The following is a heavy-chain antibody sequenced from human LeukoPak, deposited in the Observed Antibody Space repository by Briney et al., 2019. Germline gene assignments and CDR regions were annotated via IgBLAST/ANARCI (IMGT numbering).Heavy chain of an antibody. J-gene: IGHJ3*02. CDR1: GFSFSNYW. D-gene: IGHD3-22*01. Sequence: GGSLRLSCAASGFSFSNYWMSWVRQAPGKGLEWVGHAKQDGSETYYVDSVKGRFTVSRDNAKNSLFLQMNSLRVEDTAMYCCARDLPSSGYWYRDAFDIWGQGTMVTVSS. CDR3: ARDLPSSGYWYRDAFDI. V-gene: IGHV3-7*01. CDR2: AKQDGSET.